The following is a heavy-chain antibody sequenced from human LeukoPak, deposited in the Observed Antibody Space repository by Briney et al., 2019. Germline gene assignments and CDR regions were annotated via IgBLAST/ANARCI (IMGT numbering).Heavy chain of an antibody. Sequence: GSLRLSCAASGFTFSSYWMSWVRQAPGKGLEWIGEINHSGSTNYNPSLKSRVTISVDTSKNQFSLKLSSVTAADTAVYYCARIGWELPFDPWGQGTLVTVSS. CDR2: INHSGST. J-gene: IGHJ5*02. D-gene: IGHD1-26*01. CDR1: GFTFSSYW. CDR3: ARIGWELPFDP. V-gene: IGHV4-34*01.